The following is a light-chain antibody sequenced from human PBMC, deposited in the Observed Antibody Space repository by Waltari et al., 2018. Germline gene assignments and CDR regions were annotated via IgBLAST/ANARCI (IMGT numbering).Light chain of an antibody. J-gene: IGKJ4*01. V-gene: IGKV3-11*01. Sequence: EIVLTQSPATLSLSPGASAPLSCRASQSVSSFLAWDQQKPGQAPRLVLYDAANRATGIPARFSGSGSGTDFTLTISSREPEDFAVYYCQQRSNWPPLTFGGGTKVEIK. CDR3: QQRSNWPPLT. CDR2: DAA. CDR1: QSVSSF.